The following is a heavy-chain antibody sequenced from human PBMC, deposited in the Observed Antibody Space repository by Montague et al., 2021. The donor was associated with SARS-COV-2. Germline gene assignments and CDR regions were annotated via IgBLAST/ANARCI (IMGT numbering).Heavy chain of an antibody. V-gene: IGHV4-39*02. CDR2: IYYSGTT. CDR3: ARGMIRGVTTPFDY. J-gene: IGHJ4*02. CDR1: GGSISSGGYY. D-gene: IGHD3-10*01. Sequence: SETLSLTCTVSGGSISSGGYYWSWIRQHPGKELEWIGNIYYSGTTYYNPSLQSRGTISVDTSKNHLSLRPSSVTAADTAVYFCARGMIRGVTTPFDYWGQGSQVTVSS.